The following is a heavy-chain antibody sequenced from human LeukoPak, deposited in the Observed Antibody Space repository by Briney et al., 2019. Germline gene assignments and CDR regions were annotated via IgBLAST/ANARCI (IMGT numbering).Heavy chain of an antibody. CDR3: ARLLETYDYVWGSYGFDS. CDR2: IKEDGSEK. Sequence: GGSLRLPCAASGFTFSSYWMSWVRQAPGKGLEWVANIKEDGSEKYYVDSVKGRFTISRDNAKNSLYLQMNGLRAEDTAVFYCARLLETYDYVWGSYGFDSWGQGTLVTVSS. CDR1: GFTFSSYW. D-gene: IGHD3-16*01. V-gene: IGHV3-7*01. J-gene: IGHJ4*02.